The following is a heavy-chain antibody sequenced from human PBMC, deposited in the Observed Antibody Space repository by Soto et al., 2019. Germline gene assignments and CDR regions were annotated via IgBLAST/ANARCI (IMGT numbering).Heavy chain of an antibody. J-gene: IGHJ2*01. V-gene: IGHV4-59*01. CDR2: IYYSGST. Sequence: QVQLQESGPGLVKPSETLSLTCTVSGGSISSYYWSWIRQPPGKGLEWIGYIYYSGSTNYNPSLKSRVTISVDTSKNQFSLKLSSVTAADTVVYYCARVGGTYSSSSIWDWYFDLWGRGTLVTVSS. CDR1: GGSISSYY. CDR3: ARVGGTYSSSSIWDWYFDL. D-gene: IGHD6-6*01.